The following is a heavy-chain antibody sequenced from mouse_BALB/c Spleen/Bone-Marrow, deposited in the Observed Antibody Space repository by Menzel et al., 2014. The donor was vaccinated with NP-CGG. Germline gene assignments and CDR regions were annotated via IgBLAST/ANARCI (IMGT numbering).Heavy chain of an antibody. CDR3: AKRDYDVGYYAMDY. D-gene: IGHD2-4*01. J-gene: IGHJ4*01. CDR2: ISSGGSYT. V-gene: IGHV5-9-4*01. Sequence: VQLQQSGGGLVKPGGSLKLSCAASGFTFSSYAMSWVRQSPEKRLEWVAEISSGGSYTYYPDTVTSRFTISRDNAKNTLYLEMSSLRSEDTAMYYCAKRDYDVGYYAMDYWGQGTSVTVPS. CDR1: GFTFSSYA.